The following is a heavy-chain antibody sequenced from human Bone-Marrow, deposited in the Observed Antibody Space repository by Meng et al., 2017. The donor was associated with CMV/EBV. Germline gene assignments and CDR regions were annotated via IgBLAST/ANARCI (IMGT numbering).Heavy chain of an antibody. V-gene: IGHV1-24*01. CDR3: ARGREVIVVVPADYYYGMDV. D-gene: IGHD2-2*01. J-gene: IGHJ6*02. CDR1: GYTLTELS. Sequence: ASEKVSCKVSGYTLTELSRDWVRQAPGKGLEWMGGFDPEDGETIYAQKFQGRVTMTEDTSTDTAYMELSSLRSEDTAVYYCARGREVIVVVPADYYYGMDVWGQGTTVTVSS. CDR2: FDPEDGET.